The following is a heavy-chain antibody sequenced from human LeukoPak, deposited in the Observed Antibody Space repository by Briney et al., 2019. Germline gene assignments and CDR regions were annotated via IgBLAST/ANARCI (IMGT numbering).Heavy chain of an antibody. CDR2: IIPIFGIA. Sequence: ASVKVSCKASGGTFSSYAISWVRQAPGQGLEWVGRIIPIFGIANYAQKFQGRVTITADKSTSTAYMELSSLRSEDTAVYYCARALGSGSYSGYDAFDIWGQGTMVTVSS. D-gene: IGHD1-26*01. J-gene: IGHJ3*02. CDR1: GGTFSSYA. V-gene: IGHV1-69*04. CDR3: ARALGSGSYSGYDAFDI.